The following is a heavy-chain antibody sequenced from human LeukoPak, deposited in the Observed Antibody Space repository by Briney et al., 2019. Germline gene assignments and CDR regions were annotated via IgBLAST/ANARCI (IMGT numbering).Heavy chain of an antibody. Sequence: PGGSLRLSCAASGFTFSSDWMHWVRQAPGKGLVWVSRINDDGSSKGYADSVKGRFTISRDNAKNTLYLQMNSLRAEDTAVYYCARSRARIAAAVYYFDYWGQGTPVTVSS. D-gene: IGHD6-13*01. J-gene: IGHJ4*02. CDR1: GFTFSSDW. V-gene: IGHV3-74*01. CDR3: ARSRARIAAAVYYFDY. CDR2: INDDGSSK.